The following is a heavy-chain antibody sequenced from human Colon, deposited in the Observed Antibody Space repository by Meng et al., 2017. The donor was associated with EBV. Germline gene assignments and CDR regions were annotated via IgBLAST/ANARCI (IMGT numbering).Heavy chain of an antibody. CDR2: IYHSGST. CDR1: GGSISSNGYY. J-gene: IGHJ4*02. D-gene: IGHD3-10*01. CDR3: ARRRGGSGRDC. V-gene: IGHV4-39*01. Sequence: QLQQSGPGLLKPSETLSLTCTVSGGSISSNGYYWDWVRQPPGKGLEWIGAIYHSGSTSYNPSLQSRVTMFVDTSKNQFSLMLTSVTATDTAVYYCARRRGGSGRDCWGQGTLVTVSS.